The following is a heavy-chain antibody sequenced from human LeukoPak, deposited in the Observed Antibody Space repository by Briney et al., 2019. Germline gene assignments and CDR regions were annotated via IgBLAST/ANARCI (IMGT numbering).Heavy chain of an antibody. CDR2: INPSGGST. J-gene: IGHJ2*01. CDR1: GYTFTSYY. V-gene: IGHV1-46*01. Sequence: ASVKVSCKASGYTFTSYYMHWVRQAPGQGLEWMGIINPSGGSTSYAQKFQGRVTMTRDTSTSTVYMELSSLRSEDTAVYYCARDWGGSYPYWYFDLWGRGTLVTVSS. CDR3: ARDWGGSYPYWYFDL. D-gene: IGHD1-26*01.